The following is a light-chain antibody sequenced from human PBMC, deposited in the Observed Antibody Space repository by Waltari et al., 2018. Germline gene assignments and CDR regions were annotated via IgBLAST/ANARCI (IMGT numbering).Light chain of an antibody. V-gene: IGLV3-19*01. CDR2: DKN. CDR3: HSRDATGVGGA. CDR1: SLRRYY. J-gene: IGLJ2*01. Sequence: SSELTQDPVVSVAMGQTVRITCQGDSLRRYYASWYQQRPGQAPILVMFDKNNRPSGIPDRFAGSSSDNSASWTITGAQAEDEASYYCHSRDATGVGGAFGGGTKLTVL.